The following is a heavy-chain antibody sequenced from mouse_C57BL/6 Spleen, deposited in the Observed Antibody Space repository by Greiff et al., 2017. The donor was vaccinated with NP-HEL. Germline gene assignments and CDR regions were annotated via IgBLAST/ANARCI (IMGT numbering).Heavy chain of an antibody. CDR3: ASCDGYFYFGY. V-gene: IGHV1-64*01. D-gene: IGHD2-3*01. CDR1: GYTFTSYW. CDR2: IHPNSGST. Sequence: QVQLKQPGAELVKPGASVKLSCKASGYTFTSYWMHWVKQRPGQGLEWIGMIHPNSGSTNYNEKFKSKATLTVDKSSSTAYMQLSSLTSEDSAVYYCASCDGYFYFGYWGQGTTLTVSS. J-gene: IGHJ2*01.